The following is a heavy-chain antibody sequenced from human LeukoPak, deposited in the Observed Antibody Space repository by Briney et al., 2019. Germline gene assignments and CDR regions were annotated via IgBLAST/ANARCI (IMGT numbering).Heavy chain of an antibody. J-gene: IGHJ4*02. V-gene: IGHV3-23*01. D-gene: IGHD3-9*01. CDR3: TPSLYDILTGSDY. CDR2: ISITVGGT. Sequence: GGSLRLSCAASGFTFSSYAMSWVRQAPGKGLEWVSAISITVGGTYYADSVKGRFTISRDDSKNTAYLQMNSLKTEDTAVYYCTPSLYDILTGSDYWGQGTLVTVSS. CDR1: GFTFSSYA.